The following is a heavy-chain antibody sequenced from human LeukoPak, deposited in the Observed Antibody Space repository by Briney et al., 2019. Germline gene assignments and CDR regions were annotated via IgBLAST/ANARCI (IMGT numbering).Heavy chain of an antibody. V-gene: IGHV3-23*01. CDR3: AALRYFDWLEDYYYGMDV. Sequence: GGSLRLSCAASGFTFSSYAMSWVRQAPGKGLEWVSAISGSGGSTYYADSVKGRFTISRDNSKNTLYLQMNSLRAEDTAVYYCAALRYFDWLEDYYYGMDVWGQGTTVTVSS. CDR2: ISGSGGST. D-gene: IGHD3-9*01. J-gene: IGHJ6*02. CDR1: GFTFSSYA.